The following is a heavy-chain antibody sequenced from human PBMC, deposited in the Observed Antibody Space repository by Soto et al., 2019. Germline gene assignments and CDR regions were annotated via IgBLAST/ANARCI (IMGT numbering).Heavy chain of an antibody. V-gene: IGHV4-39*01. CDR3: AGGDYYHSSGYYFYYYTMDV. D-gene: IGHD3-22*01. CDR1: GGFISSSSYY. J-gene: IGHJ6*02. Sequence: ASETLSPPCTGSGGFISSSSYYWGWIRPPPRKGLEWIGNVYYGGSTYYNPSLKSRVTISVETSKSQFSLKLSSVTAADTAVYYCAGGDYYHSSGYYFYYYTMDVWGQGTTVTVSS. CDR2: VYYGGST.